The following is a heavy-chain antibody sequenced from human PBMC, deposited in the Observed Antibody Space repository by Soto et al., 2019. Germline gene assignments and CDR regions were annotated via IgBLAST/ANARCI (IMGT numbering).Heavy chain of an antibody. Sequence: QVQLVQSGAEKKKPGASVKVSCKASGYTFTSYAIHWVRQAPGQRLEWMGWINAGNGNTKYSQKFQGRVTITRDTSASTAYLELSSLRWEDTAVYYCARGFPLGFDPWGQGTLVTVSS. V-gene: IGHV1-3*05. J-gene: IGHJ5*02. CDR2: INAGNGNT. D-gene: IGHD3-3*01. CDR3: ARGFPLGFDP. CDR1: GYTFTSYA.